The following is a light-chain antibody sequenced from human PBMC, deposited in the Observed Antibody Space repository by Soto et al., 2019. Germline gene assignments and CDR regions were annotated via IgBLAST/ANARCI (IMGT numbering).Light chain of an antibody. V-gene: IGKV1-39*01. Sequence: DIQMTQSPSSLSASVGDRVTINCRASQGISTYLNWYQQKPGKAPKLLIYAASSLQSGVPSRFSGSGSETDFTLTISSLQPEDFATYSCQQSYSITWTFGQGTKVDIK. CDR3: QQSYSITWT. J-gene: IGKJ1*01. CDR2: AAS. CDR1: QGISTY.